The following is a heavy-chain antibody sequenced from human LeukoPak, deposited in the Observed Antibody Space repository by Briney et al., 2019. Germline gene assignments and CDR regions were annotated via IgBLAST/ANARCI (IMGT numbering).Heavy chain of an antibody. Sequence: GRSLRLSCAASGFTFSSYGMHWVRQAPGKGLEWVAVIWYDGSNKYYADSVKGRFTISRDNSKNTLYLQMNSLRAEDTAVYYCARSYSGSYLLDYWGQGTLVTVSS. CDR2: IWYDGSNK. CDR3: ARSYSGSYLLDY. V-gene: IGHV3-33*01. D-gene: IGHD1-26*01. J-gene: IGHJ4*02. CDR1: GFTFSSYG.